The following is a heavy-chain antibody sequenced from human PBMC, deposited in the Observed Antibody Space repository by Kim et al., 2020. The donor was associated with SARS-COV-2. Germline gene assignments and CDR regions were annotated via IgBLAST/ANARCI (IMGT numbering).Heavy chain of an antibody. J-gene: IGHJ4*02. D-gene: IGHD3-10*01. CDR1: GYSFSYHF. Sequence: ASVKVSCKASGYSFSYHFMHWVRQAPGQGLEWMGIINPSGGSTTYAQKFQGRVTMTRDTSTSTVDMELSSLRSEDTAVYYCARSPSSGFDFWGQGTLVTVSS. CDR2: INPSGGST. V-gene: IGHV1-46*01. CDR3: ARSPSSGFDF.